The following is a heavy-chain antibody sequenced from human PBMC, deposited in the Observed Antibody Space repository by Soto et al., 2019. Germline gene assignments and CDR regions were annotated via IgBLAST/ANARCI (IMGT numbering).Heavy chain of an antibody. CDR3: ARCDGSKNYCYYFAH. D-gene: IGHD3-10*01. V-gene: IGHV3-66*01. J-gene: IGHJ4*02. Sequence: GGSLRLSCAASGFTVNSNYMSWVRQAPGEGLEWVSAIYSGGNTYYADSVKGRFIVARDNSKNMLYLEMNSLRAEDTAVYYCARCDGSKNYCYYFAHWGQGTLVTVSS. CDR1: GFTVNSNY. CDR2: IYSGGNT.